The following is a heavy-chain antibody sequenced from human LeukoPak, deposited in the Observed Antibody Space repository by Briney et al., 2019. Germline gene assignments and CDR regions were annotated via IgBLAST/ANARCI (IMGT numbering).Heavy chain of an antibody. D-gene: IGHD2-15*01. Sequence: PGGSLRLSCAASGFTFSNAWMSWVRQAPGKGLEWVSSISSSSSYIYYADSVKGRFTISRDNSKNTLYLQMNSLRAEDTAVYYCAKDLRCSGGSCYYFDYWGQGTLVTVSS. CDR3: AKDLRCSGGSCYYFDY. J-gene: IGHJ4*02. CDR1: GFTFSNAW. V-gene: IGHV3-21*04. CDR2: ISSSSSYI.